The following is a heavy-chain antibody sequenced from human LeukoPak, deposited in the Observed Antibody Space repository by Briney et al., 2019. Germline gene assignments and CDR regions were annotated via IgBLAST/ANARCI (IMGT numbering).Heavy chain of an antibody. Sequence: SETLSLTCTVAGVSISSSGYYWDWIRQPPGKGLDWIGTIHYSGTTFYKSSLERRLTMSVDTSKNQFSLKLSSVTAADTAVYYCVRRVDYYGSGSYFYYDYWGQGALVTVSS. D-gene: IGHD3-10*01. CDR2: IHYSGTT. CDR3: VRRVDYYGSGSYFYYDY. CDR1: GVSISSSGYY. J-gene: IGHJ4*02. V-gene: IGHV4-39*01.